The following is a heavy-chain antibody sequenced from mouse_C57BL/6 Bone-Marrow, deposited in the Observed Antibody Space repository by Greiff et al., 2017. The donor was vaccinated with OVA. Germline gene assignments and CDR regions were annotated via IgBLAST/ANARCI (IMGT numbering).Heavy chain of an antibody. V-gene: IGHV1-47*01. J-gene: IGHJ3*01. Sequence: VQLQQSGAELVKPGASVKMSCKASGYTFTTYPIEWLKQNHGKSLEWIGNFHPSNDDTKYNEKFKGKATLPVAKSSSTVYLELSRLTSDDSAVYYCARPGDYDGDWFAYWGQGTLVTVSA. D-gene: IGHD2-4*01. CDR1: GYTFTTYP. CDR2: FHPSNDDT. CDR3: ARPGDYDGDWFAY.